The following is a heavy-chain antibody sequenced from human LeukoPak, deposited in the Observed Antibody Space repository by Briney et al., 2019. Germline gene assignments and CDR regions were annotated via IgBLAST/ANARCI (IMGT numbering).Heavy chain of an antibody. CDR3: ARLSMRSSGYYNFDAFDI. J-gene: IGHJ3*02. CDR1: GGSISSSSYY. Sequence: PSETLSLTCTVSGGSISSSSYYWGWIRQPPGKGLEWIGSIYHSGSTYYNPSLKSRVTISVDTSKNQFSLKLSSVTAADTAVYYCARLSMRSSGYYNFDAFDIWGQGTMVTVSS. V-gene: IGHV4-39*01. D-gene: IGHD3-22*01. CDR2: IYHSGST.